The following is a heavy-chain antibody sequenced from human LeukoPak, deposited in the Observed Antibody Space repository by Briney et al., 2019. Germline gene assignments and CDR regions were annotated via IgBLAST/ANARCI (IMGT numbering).Heavy chain of an antibody. CDR3: ARAWRYNFSPLDY. CDR1: GYTFTGYY. J-gene: IGHJ4*02. V-gene: IGHV1-2*02. Sequence: ASVKVSCKASGYTFTGYYMHWVRQAPGQGLEWVGWINPNSGGTNYAQKFQGRVTMTRDTSISTAYMELSRLRSDDTAVYYCARAWRYNFSPLDYWGQGTLVTVSS. D-gene: IGHD5-24*01. CDR2: INPNSGGT.